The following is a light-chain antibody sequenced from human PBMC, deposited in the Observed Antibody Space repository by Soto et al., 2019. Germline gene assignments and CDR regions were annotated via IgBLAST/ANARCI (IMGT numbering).Light chain of an antibody. CDR3: HRSFSTALP. V-gene: IGKV1-39*01. Sequence: IQMTQSPASLSASVGDRVTITCRASQSSRSYLKWYQQKPGKAPKFLIYAASNLKTGVPSMFSGSGSGTEFTLTISSLQAEDFATYDCHRSFSTALPVGEGTKVEI. CDR1: QSSRSY. CDR2: AAS. J-gene: IGKJ1*01.